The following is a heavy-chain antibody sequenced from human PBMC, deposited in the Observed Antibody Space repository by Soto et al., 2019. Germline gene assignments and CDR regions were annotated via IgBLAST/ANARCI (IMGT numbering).Heavy chain of an antibody. CDR1: GFTFSNYV. V-gene: IGHV3-23*01. CDR3: AKLPLVRAWGSDY. CDR2: ISGSGDNT. J-gene: IGHJ4*02. Sequence: EVHLLDSGGGLVQPGGSLRLSCAASGFTFSNYVMSWVRQAPGKGLEWVSSISGSGDNTYYADSVKGRFTISRDNSKNSLVQQMNGRGAGDTAVYYGAKLPLVRAWGSDYGAQGPRVPVSS. D-gene: IGHD7-27*01.